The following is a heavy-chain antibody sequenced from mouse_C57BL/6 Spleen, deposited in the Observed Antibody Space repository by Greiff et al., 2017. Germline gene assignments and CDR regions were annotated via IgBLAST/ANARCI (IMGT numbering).Heavy chain of an antibody. J-gene: IGHJ4*01. D-gene: IGHD2-3*01. CDR3: ARGEIYDGYYGYAMDY. CDR1: GYTFTSYW. CDR2: IYPGSGST. Sequence: QVQLQQPGAELVKPGASVKMSCKASGYTFTSYWITWVKQRPGQGLEWIGDIYPGSGSTNYNETFMRKATLTVDTSSSTAYMQRSSLTSEDAAVYCCARGEIYDGYYGYAMDYWGQGASVTVAS. V-gene: IGHV1-55*01.